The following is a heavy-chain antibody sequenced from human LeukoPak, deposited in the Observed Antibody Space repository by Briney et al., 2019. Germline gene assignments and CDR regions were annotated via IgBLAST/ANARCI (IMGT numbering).Heavy chain of an antibody. CDR1: GGSISSYY. CDR2: IYYSGST. D-gene: IGHD6-6*01. Sequence: SETLSLTCTVSGGSISSYYWSWIRQPPGKGLEWIGYIYYSGSTNYNPSLKSRVTISVDTSKNQFSLKLSSVTAADTAVYYCARMTFEYSSPYLLYWGQGTLVTVSS. J-gene: IGHJ4*02. V-gene: IGHV4-59*01. CDR3: ARMTFEYSSPYLLY.